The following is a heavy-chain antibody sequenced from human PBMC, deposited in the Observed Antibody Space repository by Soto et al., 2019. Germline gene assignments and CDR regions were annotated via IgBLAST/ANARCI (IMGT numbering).Heavy chain of an antibody. Sequence: SVKVSCKASGDTDTNYVISWVRQAPGQGLEWMGGVFPKFGTTYSAQKLQDRLTITADESTSTVYMQLSSLRLDDTAVYYCEAEMTFGKLSVVWGQGTTVTVSS. D-gene: IGHD3-16*02. V-gene: IGHV1-69*13. CDR1: GDTDTNYV. CDR3: EAEMTFGKLSVV. CDR2: VFPKFGTT. J-gene: IGHJ6*02.